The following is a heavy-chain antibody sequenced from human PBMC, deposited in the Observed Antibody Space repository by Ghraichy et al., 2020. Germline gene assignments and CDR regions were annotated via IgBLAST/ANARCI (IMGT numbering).Heavy chain of an antibody. CDR1: GFTFSSYS. D-gene: IGHD2-2*01. J-gene: IGHJ6*02. CDR2: ISISSTI. CDR3: ARDGARGYCSSTSCYHHYYYYYGMDV. V-gene: IGHV3-48*02. Sequence: WGSLRLSCAASGFTFSSYSMNWVRQAPGKGLEWVSYISISSTIYYADSVKGRFTISRDNAKNSLYLQLNSLRDEDTAVYYCARDGARGYCSSTSCYHHYYYYYGMDVWGQGTTVTVSS.